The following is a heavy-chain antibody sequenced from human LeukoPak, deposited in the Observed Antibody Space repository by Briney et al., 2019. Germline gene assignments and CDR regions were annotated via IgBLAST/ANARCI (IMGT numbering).Heavy chain of an antibody. J-gene: IGHJ3*02. D-gene: IGHD3-3*01. CDR3: ARKDFWSGYYDAFDI. CDR2: MNPNSGNT. Sequence: ASVKFSCKASGYTFTSYDINWVRQATGQGLEWMGWMNPNSGNTGYAQKFQGRVTITRNTSISTAYMELSSLRSEDTAVYYCARKDFWSGYYDAFDIWGQGTMVTVSS. CDR1: GYTFTSYD. V-gene: IGHV1-8*03.